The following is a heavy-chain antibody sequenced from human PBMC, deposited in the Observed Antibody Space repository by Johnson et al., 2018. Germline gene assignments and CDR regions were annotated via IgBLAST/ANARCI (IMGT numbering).Heavy chain of an antibody. D-gene: IGHD2-21*01. V-gene: IGHV3-30*03. J-gene: IGHJ6*02. CDR3: VRGGQGFAYYDYGMDV. CDR1: GFTFSSYG. CDR2: ISYDGSNK. Sequence: QLVESGGGVVQPGRSLRLSCAASGFTFSSYGMHWVRQAPGKGLEWVAVISYDGSNKYYADSVRGRFTIPRDNSKNTLYLQKVSLRAEDTAVYYCVRGGQGFAYYDYGMDVWGQGTSVTVSS.